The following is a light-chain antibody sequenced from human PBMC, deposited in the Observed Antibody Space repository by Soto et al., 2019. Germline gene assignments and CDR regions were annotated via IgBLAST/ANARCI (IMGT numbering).Light chain of an antibody. J-gene: IGKJ4*01. CDR1: QSISTW. CDR2: KAS. CDR3: QQYNTGPLT. V-gene: IGKV1-5*03. Sequence: DIQMTQSPSTLSASVGDRVTITCRASQSISTWLAWYQQKPGKAPKLLIYKASSLESGVPSRFSGSGSGTEFTLTISSLQPDDFATYYCQQYNTGPLTFGGGTTVEIK.